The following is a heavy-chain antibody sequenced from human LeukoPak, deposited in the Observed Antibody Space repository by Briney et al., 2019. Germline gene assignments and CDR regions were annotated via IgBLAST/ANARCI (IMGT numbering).Heavy chain of an antibody. Sequence: PSETLSLICTVSGGSISSYYRSWIRQPPGKGLEWIGYIYYSGSTNYNPSLKSRVTISVDTSKNQFSLKLSSVTAADTAVYYCARDRRAYCSSASCYWRFDPWGQGTLVTVSS. CDR2: IYYSGST. J-gene: IGHJ5*02. CDR3: ARDRRAYCSSASCYWRFDP. V-gene: IGHV4-59*12. CDR1: GGSISSYY. D-gene: IGHD2-2*01.